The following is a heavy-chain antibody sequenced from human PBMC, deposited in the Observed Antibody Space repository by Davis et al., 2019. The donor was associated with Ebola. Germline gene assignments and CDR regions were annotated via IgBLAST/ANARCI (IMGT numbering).Heavy chain of an antibody. V-gene: IGHV4-30-4*01. CDR3: ARGGIAVAGKGWFDP. CDR2: IYYSGST. Sequence: SETLSLTFTVSGGSISSGDYYWSWIRQPPGKGLEWIGYIYYSGSTYYNPSLKSRVTISVDTSKNQFSLKLSSVTAADTAVYYCARGGIAVAGKGWFDPWGQGTLVTVSS. D-gene: IGHD6-19*01. J-gene: IGHJ5*02. CDR1: GGSISSGDYY.